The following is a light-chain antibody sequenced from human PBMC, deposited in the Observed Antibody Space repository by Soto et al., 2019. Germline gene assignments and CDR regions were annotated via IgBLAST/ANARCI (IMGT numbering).Light chain of an antibody. J-gene: IGKJ2*03. CDR3: QQSSSTPYS. V-gene: IGKV1-39*01. CDR2: AAY. CDR1: QNIRNY. Sequence: DIQMTQSPSSLSASVGDRVTITCRASQNIRNYLNWYQQTPGKAPKLLIYAAYSLQSGVPSRLSGSGSGTDFTLTISSLQPEDSATYDCQQSSSTPYSCGQGTKLEIK.